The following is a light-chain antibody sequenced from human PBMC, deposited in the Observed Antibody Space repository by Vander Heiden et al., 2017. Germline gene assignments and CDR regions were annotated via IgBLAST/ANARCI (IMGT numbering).Light chain of an antibody. CDR3: AAWDDSLVL. CDR1: SSNIGRNT. CDR2: GIN. V-gene: IGLV1-44*01. Sequence: QSALTQPPSASGTPGQRVTISCSGSSSNIGRNTVNWYQQLPGKAPTVLMYGINQRPSGVPDRFSGSKSGTTAFLAISGLQSEDEAVYYCAAWDDSLVLFGGGTNLTVL. J-gene: IGLJ2*01.